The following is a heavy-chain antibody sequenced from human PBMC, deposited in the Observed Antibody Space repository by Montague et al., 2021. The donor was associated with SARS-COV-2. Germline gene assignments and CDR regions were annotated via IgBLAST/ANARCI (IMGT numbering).Heavy chain of an antibody. V-gene: IGHV4-39*01. CDR3: ARRVDRRIVVVPSAIDFHL. Sequence: SETLSLTCTVSGGSISSRSDYRGWVRQPPGKGLEWIASIYYSGSTYYNSSLKSRVTISIDTSKNQFSLKLISVTAADTAMYYCARRVDRRIVVVPSAIDFHLWGQGTLVSVSS. J-gene: IGHJ1*01. CDR1: GGSISSRSDY. D-gene: IGHD2-2*02. CDR2: IYYSGST.